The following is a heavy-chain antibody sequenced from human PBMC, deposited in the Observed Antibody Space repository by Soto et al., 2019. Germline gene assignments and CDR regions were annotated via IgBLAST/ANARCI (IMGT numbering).Heavy chain of an antibody. CDR3: AKDQDYYDSSGYYYSYYYYGMDV. V-gene: IGHV3-23*01. CDR1: GFTFSSYA. D-gene: IGHD3-22*01. J-gene: IGHJ6*02. CDR2: ISGSGGST. Sequence: EVQLLESGGGLVQPGGSLRLSCAASGFTFSSYAMSWVRQAPGKGLEWVSAISGSGGSTYYADSVKGRFTISRDNSKNTLYLQMNSLRAEDTAVYYCAKDQDYYDSSGYYYSYYYYGMDVWGQGTTVTVSS.